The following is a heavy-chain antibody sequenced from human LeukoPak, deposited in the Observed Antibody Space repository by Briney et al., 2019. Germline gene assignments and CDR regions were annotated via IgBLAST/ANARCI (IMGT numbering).Heavy chain of an antibody. D-gene: IGHD6-19*01. J-gene: IGHJ4*02. CDR3: ARLGEGTQWLAANRVRLLDY. CDR1: GYTFTGYY. V-gene: IGHV1-2*04. CDR2: INPNSGGT. Sequence: ASVKVSCKASGYTFTGYYMHWVRQAPGQGLEWMGWINPNSGGTNYAQKFQGWATMTRDTSTSTVYMELSSLRSEDTAVYYCARLGEGTQWLAANRVRLLDYWGQGTLVTVSS.